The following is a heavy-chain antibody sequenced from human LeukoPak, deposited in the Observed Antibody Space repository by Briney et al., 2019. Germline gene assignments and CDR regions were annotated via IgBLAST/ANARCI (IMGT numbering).Heavy chain of an antibody. D-gene: IGHD2-2*01. Sequence: PSETLSHTCTVSGDSISSSNYYWGWIRQPPGKGLEWIGTIYYSGSTYYNPSLKSRVTISVDTSKNQFSLKLSSVTAADTAVYYCARQGDYCSTTSCYDYWGQGILVTVSS. V-gene: IGHV4-39*01. J-gene: IGHJ4*02. CDR1: GDSISSSNYY. CDR3: ARQGDYCSTTSCYDY. CDR2: IYYSGST.